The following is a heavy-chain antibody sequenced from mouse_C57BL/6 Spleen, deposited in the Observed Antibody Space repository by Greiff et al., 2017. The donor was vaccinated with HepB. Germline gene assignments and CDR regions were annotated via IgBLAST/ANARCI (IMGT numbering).Heavy chain of an antibody. CDR1: GFSLTSYA. CDR3: ARMGAVVADWYFDV. D-gene: IGHD1-1*01. CDR2: IWTGGGT. J-gene: IGHJ1*03. Sequence: QVQLKQSGPGLVAPSQSLSITCTVSGFSLTSYAISWVRPPPGKGLEWLGVIWTGGGTNYNSALKSRLSISKDNSKSQVFLKMNSLQTDDTARYYCARMGAVVADWYFDVWGTGTTVTVSS. V-gene: IGHV2-9-1*01.